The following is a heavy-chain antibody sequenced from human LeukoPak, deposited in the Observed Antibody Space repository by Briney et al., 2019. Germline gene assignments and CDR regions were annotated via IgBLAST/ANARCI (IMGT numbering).Heavy chain of an antibody. Sequence: PSETLSLTCTVSGGSISSYYWSWLRQPPGKGLEYIGYTHYSGSTNYNPSLKSRVTISLDTSGNRFSLKLSSVTAADTAVYYCAVGYGDSNYYYYYMDVWGKGTTVTVSS. V-gene: IGHV4-59*08. CDR3: AVGYGDSNYYYYYMDV. D-gene: IGHD4-17*01. J-gene: IGHJ6*03. CDR2: THYSGST. CDR1: GGSISSYY.